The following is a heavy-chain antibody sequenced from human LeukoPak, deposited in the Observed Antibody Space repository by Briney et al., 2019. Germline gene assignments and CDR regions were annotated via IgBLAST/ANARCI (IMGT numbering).Heavy chain of an antibody. CDR2: INPNSGGT. CDR3: ARVTVRGVMSYYMDV. J-gene: IGHJ6*03. D-gene: IGHD3-10*01. V-gene: IGHV1-2*02. CDR1: GDTFTGYY. Sequence: ASVKVSCKASGDTFTGYYMHWVRQAPGQGLEWMGWINPNSGGTNYAQKFQGRVTMSRDTSISTAYMELSRLRSDDTAVYYCARVTVRGVMSYYMDVWGKGTTVTISS.